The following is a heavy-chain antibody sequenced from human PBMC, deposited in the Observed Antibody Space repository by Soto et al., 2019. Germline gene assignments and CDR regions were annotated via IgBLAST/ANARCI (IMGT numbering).Heavy chain of an antibody. CDR2: INPNSGGT. CDR1: GYTFTVCY. J-gene: IGHJ4*02. D-gene: IGHD3-9*01. V-gene: IGHV1-2*04. Sequence: ASVTVSCTSSGYTFTVCYMHWVRQAPGQGLEWMGWINPNSGGTNYAQKFQGWVTMTRDTSISTAYMELSRLRSDDTAVYYCARADQYYDILTGYYKRGGFDYRGQGTLVTVSS. CDR3: ARADQYYDILTGYYKRGGFDY.